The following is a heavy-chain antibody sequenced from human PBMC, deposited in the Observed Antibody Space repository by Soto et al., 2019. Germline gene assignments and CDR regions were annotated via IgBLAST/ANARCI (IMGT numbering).Heavy chain of an antibody. V-gene: IGHV3-23*01. CDR2: ISDSAAST. CDR3: AKAGIGGFRGWDTFNWFDS. CDR1: GFVFNHYG. Sequence: DVTLLESGGGLERPGGSLRLSCEASGFVFNHYGMSWVRQAPGKGLEWVSSISDSAASTFYADSVRGRFTISRDNSKNTLYLQMNSLRPEDAAMYYCAKAGIGGFRGWDTFNWFDSWGQGILVTVSS. J-gene: IGHJ5*01. D-gene: IGHD5-18*01.